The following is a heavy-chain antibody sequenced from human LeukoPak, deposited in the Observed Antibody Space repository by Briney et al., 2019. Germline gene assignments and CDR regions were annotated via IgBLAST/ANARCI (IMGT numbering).Heavy chain of an antibody. D-gene: IGHD6-13*01. J-gene: IGHJ4*02. CDR1: GFTFDDYA. CDR3: AKDVSISAAGTGDLDY. Sequence: GGSLRLSCAASGFTFDDYAMHWVRQAPGKGLEWVSHISGDGSSTYYAGSVKGRFTISRDNSKNSLYLQMNSLRTEDTALYYCAKDVSISAAGTGDLDYWGQGTLVTVSS. V-gene: IGHV3-43*02. CDR2: ISGDGSST.